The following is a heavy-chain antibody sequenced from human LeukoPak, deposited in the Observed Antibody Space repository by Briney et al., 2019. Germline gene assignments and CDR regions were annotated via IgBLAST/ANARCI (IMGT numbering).Heavy chain of an antibody. CDR3: ARGTAVAGMNYYYMDV. J-gene: IGHJ6*03. CDR1: GYTFTGYY. V-gene: IGHV1-2*02. D-gene: IGHD6-19*01. Sequence: GASVKVSCKASGYTFTGYYMHWVRQAPGQGLEWMGWINPNSGGTNYAQKFQGRVTMTRDTSISTAYMELSRLRSDDTAVYYCARGTAVAGMNYYYMDVWGKGTTVTVSS. CDR2: INPNSGGT.